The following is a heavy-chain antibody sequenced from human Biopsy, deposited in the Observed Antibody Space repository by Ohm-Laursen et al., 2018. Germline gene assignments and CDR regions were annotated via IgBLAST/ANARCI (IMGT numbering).Heavy chain of an antibody. V-gene: IGHV3-33*06. CDR3: AKDLRNNNWGVEN. J-gene: IGHJ4*02. CDR1: GFTFSGYG. D-gene: IGHD7-27*01. CDR2: IWYDGTDK. Sequence: SLRLSCAASGFTFSGYGMHWVRQAPGKGLEWVAVIWYDGTDKFYADSVKGRFTISRDNSKNTLYLHMNSLRAADTAVFYCAKDLRNNNWGVENWGQGTLVTVSS.